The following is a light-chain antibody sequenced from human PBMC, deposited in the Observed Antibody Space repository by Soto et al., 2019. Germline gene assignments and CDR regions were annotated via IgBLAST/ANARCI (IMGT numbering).Light chain of an antibody. CDR2: GAS. Sequence: EIVLTQSPGTLSLSPRERATLSCRASQSIFNNYLAWYQQKPGQAPRLLVYGASFRATGIPDRFSGSGSGTDFTLTINRLEPEDCAVYYCQQYGGSPLTFGHGTRLEIK. V-gene: IGKV3-20*01. CDR3: QQYGGSPLT. J-gene: IGKJ2*01. CDR1: QSIFNNY.